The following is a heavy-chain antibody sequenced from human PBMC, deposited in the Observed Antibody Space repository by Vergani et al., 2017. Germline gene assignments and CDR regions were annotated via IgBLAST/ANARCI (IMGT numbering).Heavy chain of an antibody. D-gene: IGHD3-9*01. Sequence: QVQLVESGGGLVKPGGSLRLSCAASGFTFSDYYMSWIRQAPGKGLEWVSYISSSSSYTNYADSVKGRFTISRDNAKNSLYLQMNSLRAEDTAVYYCARXGALPAYYDILTGYSDPPYFDYWGQGTLVTVSS. J-gene: IGHJ4*02. V-gene: IGHV3-11*05. CDR2: ISSSSSYT. CDR1: GFTFSDYY. CDR3: ARXGALPAYYDILTGYSDPPYFDY.